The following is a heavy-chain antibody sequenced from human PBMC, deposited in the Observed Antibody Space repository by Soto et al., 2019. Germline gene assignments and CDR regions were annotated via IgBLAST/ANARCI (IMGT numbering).Heavy chain of an antibody. CDR2: ISSSSSTI. D-gene: IGHD6-13*01. V-gene: IGHV3-48*01. CDR3: ARGHGYSSSWYETKTQNGYYFDY. CDR1: GFTFSSYI. Sequence: PSGSLRLSCAASGFTFSSYIMNWVRQAPGKGLEWVSYISSSSSTIYYADSVKGRFTISRDNAKNSLYLQMNSLRAEDTAVYYRARGHGYSSSWYETKTQNGYYFDYWGQGTLVTVSS. J-gene: IGHJ4*02.